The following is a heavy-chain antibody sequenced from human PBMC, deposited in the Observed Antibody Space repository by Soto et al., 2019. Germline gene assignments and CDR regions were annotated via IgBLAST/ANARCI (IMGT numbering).Heavy chain of an antibody. Sequence: ASVKVSCKASGCTFTSYGISWVRQAPGQGLEWMGWISAYNGNTNYAQKLQGRVTMTTDTSTSTAYMELRSLRSDDTAVYYCARDGVDTATGYYYGMDVWGQGTTVTVSS. CDR3: ARDGVDTATGYYYGMDV. V-gene: IGHV1-18*01. J-gene: IGHJ6*02. CDR1: GCTFTSYG. CDR2: ISAYNGNT. D-gene: IGHD5-18*01.